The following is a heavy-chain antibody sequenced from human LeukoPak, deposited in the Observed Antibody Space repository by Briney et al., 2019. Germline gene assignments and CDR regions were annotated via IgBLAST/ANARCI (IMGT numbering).Heavy chain of an antibody. V-gene: IGHV4-39*01. Sequence: SETLSLTCTVSGSSIRSSYYYWGRTPRPPGKGLEWIGSIYDSGSTYYNPPLKGRVTISVDTSKNQLSLKQNSVTAADTAVYYCARHYGLWGQGTLVTVSS. CDR2: IYDSGST. D-gene: IGHD3-10*01. J-gene: IGHJ4*02. CDR1: GSSIRSSYYY. CDR3: ARHYGL.